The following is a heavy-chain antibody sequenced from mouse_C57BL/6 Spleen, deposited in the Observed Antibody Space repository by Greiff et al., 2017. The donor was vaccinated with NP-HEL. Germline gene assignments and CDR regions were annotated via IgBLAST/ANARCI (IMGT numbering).Heavy chain of an antibody. Sequence: VQLKESVAELVRPGASVKLSCTASGFNIKNTYMHWVKQRPEQGLEWIGRIDPANGNTKYAPKFQGKATITADTSSNTAYLQLSSLTSEDTAIYYCARYYGSSYGAMDYWGQGTSVTVSS. CDR1: GFNIKNTY. V-gene: IGHV14-3*01. D-gene: IGHD1-1*01. J-gene: IGHJ4*01. CDR3: ARYYGSSYGAMDY. CDR2: IDPANGNT.